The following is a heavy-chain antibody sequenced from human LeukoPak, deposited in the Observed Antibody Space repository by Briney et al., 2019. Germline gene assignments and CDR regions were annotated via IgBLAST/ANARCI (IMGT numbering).Heavy chain of an antibody. V-gene: IGHV4-4*02. D-gene: IGHD4-17*01. CDR2: IYHSGST. J-gene: IGHJ6*02. CDR3: ARAEAHGPGYGDAYYYYYGMDV. Sequence: SGPGLVKPSGTLSLTCAVSGGSISSSNWWSWVRQPPGKGLEWIGEIYHSGSTNYNPSLKSRVTISVDKSKNQFSLKLSSVTAADTAVYYCARAEAHGPGYGDAYYYYYGMDVWGQGTTVTVSS. CDR1: GGSISSSNW.